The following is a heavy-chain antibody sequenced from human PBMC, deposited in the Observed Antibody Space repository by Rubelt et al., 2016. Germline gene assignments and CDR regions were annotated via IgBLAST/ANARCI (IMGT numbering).Heavy chain of an antibody. CDR2: ISAYNGNT. CDR3: ARDPLPVRGVIMTPTH. Sequence: QVQLVQSGAEVKKPGASVKVSCKASGYTFTSYGISWVRQAPGQGLEWMGWISAYNGNTNYAQKPQGRVTMTTATSTSTAYMELRSLRSDDTALYYCARDPLPVRGVIMTPTHWGQGTLVTVSS. D-gene: IGHD3-10*01. CDR1: GYTFTSYG. V-gene: IGHV1-18*01. J-gene: IGHJ4*02.